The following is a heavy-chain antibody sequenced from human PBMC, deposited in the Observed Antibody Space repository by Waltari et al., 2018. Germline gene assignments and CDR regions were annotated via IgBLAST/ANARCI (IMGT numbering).Heavy chain of an antibody. CDR2: IYYSGST. CDR3: ASLMITFGGVIVMFAFDI. D-gene: IGHD3-16*02. CDR1: GGSLSSSSYY. Sequence: QLQLQESGPGLVKPSETLSLTCTVSGGSLSSSSYYCGWIRQPPGKGLEWIGSIYYSGSTYYNPSLKSRVTISVDTSKNQFSLKLSSVTAADTAVYYCASLMITFGGVIVMFAFDIWGQGTMVTVSS. V-gene: IGHV4-39*01. J-gene: IGHJ3*02.